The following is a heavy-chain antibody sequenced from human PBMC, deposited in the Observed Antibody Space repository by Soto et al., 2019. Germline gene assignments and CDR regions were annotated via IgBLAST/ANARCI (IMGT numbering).Heavy chain of an antibody. Sequence: GGSLRLSCAASGFTVSGSYVTWVRQAPGKGLEWVSLVYRSGTTYYADSVKGRFTISRDNSINTVYLQMNGLRVEDTAVYYRARQFVKQQLSNYYFYGMDVWGQGTTVTVSS. J-gene: IGHJ6*02. CDR3: ARQFVKQQLSNYYFYGMDV. D-gene: IGHD6-13*01. V-gene: IGHV3-53*01. CDR1: GFTVSGSY. CDR2: VYRSGTT.